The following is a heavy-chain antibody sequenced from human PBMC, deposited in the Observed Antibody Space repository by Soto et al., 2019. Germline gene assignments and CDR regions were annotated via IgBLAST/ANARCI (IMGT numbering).Heavy chain of an antibody. J-gene: IGHJ4*02. CDR3: AKDAAMATFRPYYFDY. CDR2: ISGSGDRT. V-gene: IGHV3-23*01. CDR1: GFTFSSYA. Sequence: EGSLRLSCAASGFTFSSYAMCWVRQAPGKGLEWLSVISGSGDRTYYAGSVKGRFTISRDNSKNTLFLQMDSLGAEDTAVYFCAKDAAMATFRPYYFDYWGQGTPVTVSS. D-gene: IGHD5-12*01.